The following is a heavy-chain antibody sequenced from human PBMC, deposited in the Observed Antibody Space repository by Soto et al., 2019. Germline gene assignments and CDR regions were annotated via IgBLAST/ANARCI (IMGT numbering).Heavy chain of an antibody. V-gene: IGHV1-46*01. D-gene: IGHD2-2*01. J-gene: IGHJ3*02. Sequence: QVQLVQSVAEVKKPGASVKLSCKAVGFPFSSYYLHWVRQAPGQGLEWMGMMNPNNGNTTQTQKFQGRVAMTRDMSTSTAYLELNSLRSEDTALYYCASRLLPAYMRATYPSDIWGQGTMVTVSS. CDR1: GFPFSSYY. CDR3: ASRLLPAYMRATYPSDI. CDR2: MNPNNGNT.